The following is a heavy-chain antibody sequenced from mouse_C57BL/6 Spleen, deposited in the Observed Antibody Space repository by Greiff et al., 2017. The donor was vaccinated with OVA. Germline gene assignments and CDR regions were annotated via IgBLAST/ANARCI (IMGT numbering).Heavy chain of an antibody. Sequence: QVQLQQSGAELVKPGASVKISCKASGYAFSSYWMNWVKQRPGKGLEWIGQIYPGDGDTNYNGKFKGKATLTVDKSSSTAYMQLSILTSEDPSVYFCAREYYYGSSHWYFAVWGTGTTVTVSS. CDR2: IYPGDGDT. CDR3: AREYYYGSSHWYFAV. J-gene: IGHJ1*03. CDR1: GYAFSSYW. V-gene: IGHV1-80*01. D-gene: IGHD1-1*01.